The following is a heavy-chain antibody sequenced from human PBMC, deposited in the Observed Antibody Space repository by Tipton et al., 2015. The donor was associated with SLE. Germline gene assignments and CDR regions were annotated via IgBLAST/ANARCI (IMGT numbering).Heavy chain of an antibody. Sequence: TLSLTCTVSGGSISSYYWSWIRQPPGKGLEWIGYIYYSGSTNYNPSLKSRVTISVDTSKNQFSLNLTSVTAADTAVYYCARDFARGSGYVYWGHGILVTVSS. D-gene: IGHD3-9*01. CDR2: IYYSGST. V-gene: IGHV4-59*12. CDR1: GGSISSYY. CDR3: ARDFARGSGYVY. J-gene: IGHJ4*01.